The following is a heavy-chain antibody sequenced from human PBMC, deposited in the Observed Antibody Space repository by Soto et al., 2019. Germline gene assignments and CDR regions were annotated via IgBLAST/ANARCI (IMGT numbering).Heavy chain of an antibody. CDR3: AKNVAAAGSSYYYYGMDV. CDR1: GFTFSSYA. V-gene: IGHV3-23*01. Sequence: GGSLRLSCAASGFTFSSYAMSWVRQAPGKGLEWVSAISGSGGSTYYADSVKGRFTISRDNSKSTLYLQMNSLRAEDTAVYYCAKNVAAAGSSYYYYGMDVWGQGTTVTVSS. D-gene: IGHD6-13*01. CDR2: ISGSGGST. J-gene: IGHJ6*02.